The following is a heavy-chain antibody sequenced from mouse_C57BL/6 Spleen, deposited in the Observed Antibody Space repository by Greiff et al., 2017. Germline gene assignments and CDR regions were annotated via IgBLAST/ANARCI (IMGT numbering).Heavy chain of an antibody. D-gene: IGHD2-4*01. CDR3: ARNGKIYYDYDDGGYCDV. J-gene: IGHJ1*03. CDR2: IWSGGST. CDR1: GFSLTSYG. Sequence: VQRVESGPGLVQPSQSLSITCTVSGFSLTSYGVHWVRQSPGKGLEWLGVIWSGGSTDYNAAFISRLSISKDNSKSQVFFKMNSLQADDTAIYYCARNGKIYYDYDDGGYCDVWGTGTTVTVSS. V-gene: IGHV2-2*01.